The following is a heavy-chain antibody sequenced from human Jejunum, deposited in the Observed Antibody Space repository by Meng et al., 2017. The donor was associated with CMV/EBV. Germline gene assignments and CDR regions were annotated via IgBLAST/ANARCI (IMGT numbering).Heavy chain of an antibody. Sequence: CKTSGVTFTNYGITWVRQVPGQGLEWMGRIIPVLGVAHYAQKFQGRVTITADKATGTGYMELRSLRSGDTAVYFCAYVGAFTYGYEYWGQGSLVTVSS. CDR2: IIPVLGVA. J-gene: IGHJ4*02. CDR3: AYVGAFTYGYEY. CDR1: GVTFTNYG. V-gene: IGHV1-69*04. D-gene: IGHD5-24*01.